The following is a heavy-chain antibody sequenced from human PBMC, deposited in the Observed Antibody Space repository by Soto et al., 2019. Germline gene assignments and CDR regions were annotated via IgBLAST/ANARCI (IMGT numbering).Heavy chain of an antibody. Sequence: QVQLVQSGAEVKKPGASVKVSCKASGYTFTSYYMHWVRQAPGQGLEWMGIINPSGGSTSYAQKFQGRVTMTRDTSTSTVYMELSSLGSEDTAVYYCAREEGGGGDYVYGMDVWGQGTTVTVSS. V-gene: IGHV1-46*01. J-gene: IGHJ6*02. D-gene: IGHD4-17*01. CDR3: AREEGGGGDYVYGMDV. CDR2: INPSGGST. CDR1: GYTFTSYY.